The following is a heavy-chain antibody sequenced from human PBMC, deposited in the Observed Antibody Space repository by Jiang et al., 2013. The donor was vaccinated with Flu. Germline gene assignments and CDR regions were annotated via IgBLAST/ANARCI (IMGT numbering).Heavy chain of an antibody. Sequence: PGLVKPSETLSLTCTVSGGSISSYYWSWIRQPPGKGLEWIGYIYYSGSTNYNPSLKSRVTISVDTSKNQFSLKLSSVTAADTAVYYCARDRGGTSGYSYGVDYWGQGTLVTVSS. CDR1: GGSISSYY. J-gene: IGHJ4*02. D-gene: IGHD5-18*01. V-gene: IGHV4-59*01. CDR3: ARDRGGTSGYSYGVDY. CDR2: IYYSGST.